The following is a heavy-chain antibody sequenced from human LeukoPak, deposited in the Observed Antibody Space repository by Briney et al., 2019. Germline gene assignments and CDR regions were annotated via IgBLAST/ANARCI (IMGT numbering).Heavy chain of an antibody. V-gene: IGHV4-30-4*01. J-gene: IGHJ4*02. Sequence: SQTLSLTCTVSGGSISSGDYYWSWIRQPPGKGLEWIGYIYYSGSTYYNPSLKSRVTISVDTSKNQFSLKLSSVTAADTAVYYYAREEITIFGVVSWGQGTLVTVSS. D-gene: IGHD3-3*01. CDR1: GGSISSGDYY. CDR3: AREEITIFGVVS. CDR2: IYYSGST.